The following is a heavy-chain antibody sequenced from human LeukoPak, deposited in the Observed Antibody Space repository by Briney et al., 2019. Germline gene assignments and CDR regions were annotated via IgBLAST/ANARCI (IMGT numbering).Heavy chain of an antibody. V-gene: IGHV3-48*03. Sequence: GGSLRLSCAASGFTFSSYEMNWVRQAPGKGLGWVSYISSSGSTIYYADSVKGRFTIPRDNAKNSLYLQMSSLRAEDTAVYYCAELGITMIGGVWGKGTTVTISS. D-gene: IGHD3-10*02. CDR1: GFTFSSYE. CDR3: AELGITMIGGV. CDR2: ISSSGSTI. J-gene: IGHJ6*04.